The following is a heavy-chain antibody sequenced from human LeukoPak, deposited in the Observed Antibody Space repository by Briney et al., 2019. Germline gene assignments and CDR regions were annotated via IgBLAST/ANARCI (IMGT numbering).Heavy chain of an antibody. CDR1: GYTFTSYG. V-gene: IGHV1-18*01. J-gene: IGHJ4*02. CDR3: ARDLTRWVVGAIDY. Sequence: GASVKVSCKASGYTFTSYGISWVRQAPGQGLEWMGWISAYNGNTNYAQKLQGRVTMTTDTSTSTAYMGLRSLRSDDTAVYYCARDLTRWVVGAIDYWGQGTLVTVSS. D-gene: IGHD1-26*01. CDR2: ISAYNGNT.